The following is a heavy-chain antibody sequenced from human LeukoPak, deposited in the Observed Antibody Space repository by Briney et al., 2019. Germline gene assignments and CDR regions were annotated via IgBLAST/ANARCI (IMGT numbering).Heavy chain of an antibody. CDR2: INPNSGNT. CDR1: GYTFTAYY. CDR3: ARTYCGGGSCYYYFDY. J-gene: IGHJ4*02. V-gene: IGHV1-8*02. D-gene: IGHD2-15*01. Sequence: ASVKVSCKASGYTFTAYYMHWVRQAPGQGLEWMGRINPNSGNTGYAQKFQGRVAMTRNTSISTAYMELSSLRSEDTAVYYCARTYCGGGSCYYYFDYWGQGTLVTVSS.